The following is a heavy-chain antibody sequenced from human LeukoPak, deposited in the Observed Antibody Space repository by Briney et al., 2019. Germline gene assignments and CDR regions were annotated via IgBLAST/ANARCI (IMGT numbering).Heavy chain of an antibody. CDR2: IYSGGST. J-gene: IGHJ6*03. V-gene: IGHV3-66*02. Sequence: GGSLRLSCAASGFTVSSSYMSWVRQAPGKGLEWVSVIYSGGSTYYADSVKGRFTISRDNSKNTLYLQMDSLRAEDTAAYYCARDRHYDILTGYYYYYYMDVWGKGTTVTVSS. CDR1: GFTVSSSY. CDR3: ARDRHYDILTGYYYYYYMDV. D-gene: IGHD3-9*01.